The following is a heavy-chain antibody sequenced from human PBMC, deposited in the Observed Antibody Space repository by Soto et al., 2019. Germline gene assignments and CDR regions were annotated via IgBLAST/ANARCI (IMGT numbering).Heavy chain of an antibody. CDR3: ARGVISGSYYXDY. Sequence: PGGSLRLSCAASGFTFSNYWMSWVRQAPGKGLEWVANIKQDGSEKYYVDSVKGRFTISRDNAKNSLYLQMNSLRAEDTAVYYCARGVISGSYYXDYWGQGTLVTVSS. CDR2: IKQDGSEK. J-gene: IGHJ4*02. V-gene: IGHV3-7*01. D-gene: IGHD1-20*01. CDR1: GFTFSNYW.